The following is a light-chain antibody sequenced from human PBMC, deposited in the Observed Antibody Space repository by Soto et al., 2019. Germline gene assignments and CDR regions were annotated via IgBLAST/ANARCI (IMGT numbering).Light chain of an antibody. CDR1: SSDIGRYGS. V-gene: IGLV2-8*01. CDR2: EVN. Sequence: QSALTQPPSASGSPGQSVTISCAGTSSDIGRYGSVSWYQHHPGKAPKLIIFEVNVRPSGVPDRFSGSKSGNTASLTVSGLQTDDEADYYCGSYADSNFFYVFGTGTKLTVL. CDR3: GSYADSNFFYV. J-gene: IGLJ1*01.